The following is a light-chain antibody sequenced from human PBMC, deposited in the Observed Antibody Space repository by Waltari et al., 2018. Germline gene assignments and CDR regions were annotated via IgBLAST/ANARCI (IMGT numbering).Light chain of an antibody. J-gene: IGKJ4*01. CDR2: GAS. CDR3: QQYGNSRGS. Sequence: EIVLTQSPGTLSLSPGEGATPSCRASQSVSSSYLAWYQQKPGQAPRLLIYGASNRATDIPDRFTGSGSGTDFTLTINRLEPEDFAVYYCQQYGNSRGSFGGGTKVDMK. CDR1: QSVSSSY. V-gene: IGKV3-20*01.